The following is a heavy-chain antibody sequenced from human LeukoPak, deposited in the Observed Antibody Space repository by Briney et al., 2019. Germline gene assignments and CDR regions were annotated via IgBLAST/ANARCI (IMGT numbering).Heavy chain of an antibody. J-gene: IGHJ6*02. CDR1: GYTFTSYG. CDR2: MNPNSGNT. Sequence: ASVKVSCKASGYTFTSYGINWVRQATRQGLEWMGWMNPNSGNTGYAQKFQGRVTMTRNTSISTAYMELSSLRSEDTAVYYCARELDYYYGMDVWGQGTTVTVSS. V-gene: IGHV1-8*01. CDR3: ARELDYYYGMDV.